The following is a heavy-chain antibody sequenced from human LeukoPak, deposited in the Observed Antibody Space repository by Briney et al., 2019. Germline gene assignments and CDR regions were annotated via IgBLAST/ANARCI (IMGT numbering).Heavy chain of an antibody. CDR1: GYPFNNFG. D-gene: IGHD2-21*01. CDR3: ARGSGHIVVVRALPDF. V-gene: IGHV1-18*01. Sequence: ASVKVSCTTSGYPFNNFGVNWVGQAPGQGLEWMGWISGHNGDTRYAQRFQGRVTLTTDTSASTAYMELWSLTSDDTAVYYCARGSGHIVVVRALPDFWGQGTLVTVSS. CDR2: ISGHNGDT. J-gene: IGHJ4*02.